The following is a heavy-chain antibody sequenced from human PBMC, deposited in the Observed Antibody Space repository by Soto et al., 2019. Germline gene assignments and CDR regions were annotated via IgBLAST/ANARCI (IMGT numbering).Heavy chain of an antibody. V-gene: IGHV3-33*01. CDR3: ARDSRPYDFWSGSRYYYYMDV. Sequence: GGSLRLSCAASGFTFSSYGMHWVRQAPGKGLEWVAVIWYDGSNKYYADSVKGRFTISRDNSKNTLYLQMNSLRAEDTAVYYCARDSRPYDFWSGSRYYYYMDVWGKGTTVTVSS. CDR1: GFTFSSYG. CDR2: IWYDGSNK. J-gene: IGHJ6*03. D-gene: IGHD3-3*01.